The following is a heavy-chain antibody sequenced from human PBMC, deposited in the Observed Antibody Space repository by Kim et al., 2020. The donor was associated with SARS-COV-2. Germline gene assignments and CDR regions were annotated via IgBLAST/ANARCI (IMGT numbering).Heavy chain of an antibody. CDR2: ISYDGSNK. CDR3: AKDLGSSGWFT. Sequence: GGSLRLSCAASGFTFSSYAMHWVRQAPGKGLEWVAGISYDGSNKYYADSVKGRFTISRDNSKNTLYLQMNSLRAEDTAVYYCAKDLGSSGWFTWGQGALLTLSS. J-gene: IGHJ5*02. V-gene: IGHV3-30*18. D-gene: IGHD6-19*01. CDR1: GFTFSSYA.